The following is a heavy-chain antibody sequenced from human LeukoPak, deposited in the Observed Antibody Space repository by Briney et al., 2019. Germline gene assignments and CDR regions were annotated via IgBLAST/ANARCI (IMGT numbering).Heavy chain of an antibody. CDR2: ISYDGSNK. J-gene: IGHJ4*02. Sequence: GRSLRLSCAASGFTFSSYGMHWVRQAPGKGLEWVAVISYDGSNKYYADSVKGRFTISRDNSKNTLYLQMNSLRAEDTAVYYCARERGMARIQLIRGPLDYWGQGTLVTVSS. CDR1: GFTFSSYG. V-gene: IGHV3-30*03. CDR3: ARERGMARIQLIRGPLDY. D-gene: IGHD5-18*01.